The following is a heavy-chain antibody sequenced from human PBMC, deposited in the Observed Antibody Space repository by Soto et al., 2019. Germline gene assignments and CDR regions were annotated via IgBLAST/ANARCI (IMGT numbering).Heavy chain of an antibody. CDR2: ISYDGSNK. CDR3: ASDDRGDGMY. V-gene: IGHV3-30-3*01. Sequence: QVQLVESGGGVVQPGRSLRLSCAASGFTFSSYAMHWVRQAPGKGLEWVAVISYDGSNKYYADSVKGRFTISRDNSKNTLYLQMNSLRAEDTAVYYCASDDRGDGMYWGQGTLVTVSS. J-gene: IGHJ4*02. CDR1: GFTFSSYA. D-gene: IGHD2-21*02.